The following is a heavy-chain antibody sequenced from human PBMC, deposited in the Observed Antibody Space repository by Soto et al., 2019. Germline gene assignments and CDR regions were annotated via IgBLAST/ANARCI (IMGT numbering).Heavy chain of an antibody. V-gene: IGHV3-33*01. CDR2: IWYDGSNK. CDR1: GFTFSSYG. Sequence: GESLKISCAASGFTFSSYGMHWVRQAPGKGLEWVAVIWYDGSNKYYADSVKGRFTISRDNSKNTLYLQMNSLRAEDTAVYYCAREPRDLYYYYYGMDVWGQGTTVTVSS. CDR3: AREPRDLYYYYYGMDV. J-gene: IGHJ6*02.